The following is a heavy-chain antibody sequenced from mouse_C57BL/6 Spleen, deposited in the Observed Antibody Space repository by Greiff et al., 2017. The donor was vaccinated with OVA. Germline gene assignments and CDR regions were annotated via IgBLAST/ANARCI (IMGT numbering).Heavy chain of an antibody. Sequence: EVQVVEPGAELVKPGASVKLSCTASGFNIKDYYMHWVKQRTEQGLEWIGRIDPEDGETKYAPKFQGKATITADTSSNTAYLQLSSLTSEDTAVYYCARGHYGYDEGYYAMDYWGQGTSVTVSS. J-gene: IGHJ4*01. V-gene: IGHV14-2*01. CDR2: IDPEDGET. CDR1: GFNIKDYY. D-gene: IGHD2-2*01. CDR3: ARGHYGYDEGYYAMDY.